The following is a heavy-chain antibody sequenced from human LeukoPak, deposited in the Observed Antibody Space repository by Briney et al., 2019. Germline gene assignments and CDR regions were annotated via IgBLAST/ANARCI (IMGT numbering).Heavy chain of an antibody. CDR1: GFTFSDWY. V-gene: IGHV3-11*06. CDR3: ASGHYEMEV. Sequence: GGSLRLSCAASGFTFSDWYMSWIRQSPGKGLEWVSYISTSSDTNYADSVKGRFTISRDNAKNSLYLQMNSLRAEDTAVYYCASGHYEMEVWGQGTTVTVSS. CDR2: ISTSSDT. J-gene: IGHJ6*02.